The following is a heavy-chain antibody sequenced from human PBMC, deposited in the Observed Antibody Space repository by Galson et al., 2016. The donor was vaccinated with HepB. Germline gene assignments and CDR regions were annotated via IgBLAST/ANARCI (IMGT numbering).Heavy chain of an antibody. J-gene: IGHJ6*02. Sequence: SLRLSCAASGFSFGSYALSWVRQAPGKGLEWVSVISGSGDSVHHADSVKGRFTISRDNPKNTVYLQMNSLRAEDTAVYYCAKDRTPWSYYGSGRYPLRGMDVWGQGTTVTVSS. D-gene: IGHD3-10*01. CDR1: GFSFGSYA. V-gene: IGHV3-23*01. CDR3: AKDRTPWSYYGSGRYPLRGMDV. CDR2: ISGSGDSV.